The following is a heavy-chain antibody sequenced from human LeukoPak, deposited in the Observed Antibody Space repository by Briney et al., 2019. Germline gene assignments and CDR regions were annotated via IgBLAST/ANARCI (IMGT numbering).Heavy chain of an antibody. CDR1: GFTFSSYG. D-gene: IGHD6-13*01. J-gene: IGHJ6*03. V-gene: IGHV3-30*18. CDR2: ISYDGSNK. Sequence: QPGGSLRLSCAASGFTFSSYGMHWVRQAPGKGLEWVAVISYDGSNKYYADSVKGRFTISRDNSKNTLYLQMNSLRAEDTALYYCAKEAAAGIFNGYYYVDVWGKGTTVTVSS. CDR3: AKEAAAGIFNGYYYVDV.